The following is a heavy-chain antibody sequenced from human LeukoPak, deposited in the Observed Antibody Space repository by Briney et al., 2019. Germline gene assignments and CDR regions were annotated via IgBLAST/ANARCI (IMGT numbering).Heavy chain of an antibody. CDR1: GFTFSSYW. D-gene: IGHD3-10*01. J-gene: IGHJ4*02. V-gene: IGHV3-7*02. CDR3: VKGFYGSGSYFFDY. CDR2: IKQDGSER. Sequence: SGGSLRLSCAASGFTFSSYWMSWVRQAPGKGLEWVANIKQDGSERYYVDSVKGRFTISRDNAENSLYLQMNSLRAEDTAVYYCVKGFYGSGSYFFDYWGQGTLVTVSS.